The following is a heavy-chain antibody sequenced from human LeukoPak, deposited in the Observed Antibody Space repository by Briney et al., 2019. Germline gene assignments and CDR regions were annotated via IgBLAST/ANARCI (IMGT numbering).Heavy chain of an antibody. CDR3: ARHVSSSWYARFDP. D-gene: IGHD6-13*01. V-gene: IGHV4-59*08. CDR1: GGSISSYY. CDR2: IYYSGST. J-gene: IGHJ5*02. Sequence: SETLSLTCTVSGGSISSYYWNWIRQPPGKGLEWIGYIYYSGSTNYNPSLKSRVTISVDTSKNQFSLKLSSVTAADTAVYYCARHVSSSWYARFDPWGQGTLVTVSS.